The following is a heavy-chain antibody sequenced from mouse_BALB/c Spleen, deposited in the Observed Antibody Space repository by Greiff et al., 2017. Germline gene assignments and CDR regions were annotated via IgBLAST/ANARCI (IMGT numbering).Heavy chain of an antibody. Sequence: VQRVESGPGLVAPSQSLSITCTVSGFSLTSYDISWIRQPPGKGLEWLGVIWTGGGTNYNSAFMSRLSISKDNSKSQVFLKMNSLQTDDTAIYYCVRDRGYYGSSYEAWFAYWGQGTLVTVSA. J-gene: IGHJ3*01. CDR3: VRDRGYYGSSYEAWFAY. CDR2: IWTGGGT. D-gene: IGHD1-1*01. CDR1: GFSLTSYD. V-gene: IGHV2-9-2*01.